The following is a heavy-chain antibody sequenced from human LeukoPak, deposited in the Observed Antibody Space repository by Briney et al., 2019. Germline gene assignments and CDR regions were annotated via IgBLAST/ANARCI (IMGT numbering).Heavy chain of an antibody. V-gene: IGHV3-7*01. D-gene: IGHD1-26*01. CDR3: ARVGAWDLQRVFDY. J-gene: IGHJ4*02. CDR1: GFRFGDYW. Sequence: GGSLRLSCAASGFRFGDYWMTWARHVPGKGLEWVANIKQDGAEKHYAESVEGRFIISRDNAKNSLYLEMDSLKVEDTTVYYCARVGAWDLQRVFDYWGQGTLVTVSS. CDR2: IKQDGAEK.